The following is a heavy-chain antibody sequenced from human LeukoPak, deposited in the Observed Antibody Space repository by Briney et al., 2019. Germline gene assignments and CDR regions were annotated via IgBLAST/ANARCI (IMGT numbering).Heavy chain of an antibody. V-gene: IGHV3-23*01. Sequence: QPGGSLRLSCAASGFTFSNYAMVWVRQAPGKGLEWVSSISDSGGSTNYADSAKGRFTISRDNSKSTLYLHMNNLRADDTATYYCARDYPDYVEHFFFDFWGEGSLVTVSS. J-gene: IGHJ4*02. CDR2: ISDSGGST. CDR3: ARDYPDYVEHFFFDF. CDR1: GFTFSNYA. D-gene: IGHD4-17*01.